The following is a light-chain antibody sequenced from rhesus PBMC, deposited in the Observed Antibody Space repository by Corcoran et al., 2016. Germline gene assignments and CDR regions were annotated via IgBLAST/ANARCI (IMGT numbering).Light chain of an antibody. Sequence: DIQMTQSPSSLSASLGDTVTITCRASQGISSYLNWFQQKPGKAPRLLIYDASSLESGVPSRFSGSGSGTDFTLTISSLHPEDFAAYYCLQYKTYPYSFGQGTKVEIK. J-gene: IGKJ2*01. CDR3: LQYKTYPYS. CDR1: QGISSY. V-gene: IGKV1-28*02. CDR2: DAS.